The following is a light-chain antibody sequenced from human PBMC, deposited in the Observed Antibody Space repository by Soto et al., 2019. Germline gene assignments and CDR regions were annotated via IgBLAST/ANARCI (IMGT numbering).Light chain of an antibody. CDR2: EDN. CDR3: GSWDSSLTGGV. Sequence: QSVLTHPPSVSAAPGQKVTSSCSGSSPNIGNNIVSWYQQLPGTAPKLLIYEDNKRPSGIPDRFSGSKSGTSATLGITGLQTGDEAEYYCGSWDSSLTGGVFGGGTKLTVL. CDR1: SPNIGNNI. J-gene: IGLJ2*01. V-gene: IGLV1-51*02.